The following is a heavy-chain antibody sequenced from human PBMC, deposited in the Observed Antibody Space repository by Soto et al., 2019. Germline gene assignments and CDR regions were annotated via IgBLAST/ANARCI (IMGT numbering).Heavy chain of an antibody. Sequence: ASVKVSCKASGYTFTSYGISWVRQAPGQGLEWMGWISAYNGNTNYAQKLQGRVTMTTDTSTSTVYMELRSLRSDDTAVYYCARKESGYYVRYWGQGTRVTGAS. CDR3: ARKESGYYVRY. V-gene: IGHV1-18*04. J-gene: IGHJ4*02. CDR1: GYTFTSYG. D-gene: IGHD3-22*01. CDR2: ISAYNGNT.